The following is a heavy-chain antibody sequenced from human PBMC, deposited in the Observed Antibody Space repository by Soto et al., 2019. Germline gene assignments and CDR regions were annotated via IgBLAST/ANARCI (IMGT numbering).Heavy chain of an antibody. CDR1: GFTFSSYS. J-gene: IGHJ4*02. Sequence: GGSLRLSCAASGFTFSSYSMNWVRQAPGKGLEWVSSISSSSSYIYYADSVKGRFTISRDNAKNSLYLQMNSLRAEDTAVYYCARDQGLYSYGYPYYFDYWGQGTLVTVSS. CDR3: ARDQGLYSYGYPYYFDY. V-gene: IGHV3-21*01. D-gene: IGHD5-18*01. CDR2: ISSSSSYI.